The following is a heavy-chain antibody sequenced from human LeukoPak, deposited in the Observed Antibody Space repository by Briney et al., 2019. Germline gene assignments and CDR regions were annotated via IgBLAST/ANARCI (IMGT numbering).Heavy chain of an antibody. CDR1: GGTFSTHS. V-gene: IGHV1-69*08. J-gene: IGHJ6*02. CDR2: IIPIIGRA. Sequence: SVKVSCKASGGTFSTHSISWVRQAPGQGLEWMGRIIPIIGRAIYAQKFQGRVTVTADKSTTTAHMELSSLRSEDTAMCYCAREGLSSSYSYGLDVWGQGTTVIVSS. D-gene: IGHD3-22*01. CDR3: AREGLSSSYSYGLDV.